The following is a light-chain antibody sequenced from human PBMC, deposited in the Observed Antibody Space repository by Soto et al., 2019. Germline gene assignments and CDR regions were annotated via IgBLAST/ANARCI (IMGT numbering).Light chain of an antibody. CDR3: QQYDNWPPIT. Sequence: EIVMTQSPVTLSVSPGERATLSCRASQGVSNNLAWYQQKPGQAPRLLIYGASTRATGIPARFSGSGSGTEFTLTISSLQSEDFAVYYCQQYDNWPPITFGQGTRLEIK. V-gene: IGKV3-15*01. J-gene: IGKJ5*01. CDR2: GAS. CDR1: QGVSNN.